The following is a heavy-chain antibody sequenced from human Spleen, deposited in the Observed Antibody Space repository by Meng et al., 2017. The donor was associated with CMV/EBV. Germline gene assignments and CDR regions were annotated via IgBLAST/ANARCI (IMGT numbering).Heavy chain of an antibody. D-gene: IGHD1-26*01. Sequence: GGSLRLSCAASGFTFSNYAMTWVRRAPGQGLEYVSTINDNGRTSFYADSVKGRFTISRDNSKNTVFLQMNSLTADDTAVYYCAKGEWELPTFFDSWGQGILVTVSS. CDR1: GFTFSNYA. CDR3: AKGEWELPTFFDS. CDR2: INDNGRTS. V-gene: IGHV3-23*01. J-gene: IGHJ4*02.